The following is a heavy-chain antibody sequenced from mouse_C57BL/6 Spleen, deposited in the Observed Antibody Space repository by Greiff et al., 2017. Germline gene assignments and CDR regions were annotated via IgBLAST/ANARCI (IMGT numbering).Heavy chain of an antibody. CDR3: ASLPLYDCDGFAY. V-gene: IGHV1-64*01. Sequence: QVQLQQPGAELVKPGASVKLSCKASGYTFTSYWMHWVKQRPGQGLEWIGMIHPNSGSTNYNEKFKSKATLTVDKSSSTSYMQLSSLTSEDSAVYYCASLPLYDCDGFAYWGQGTLVTVSA. D-gene: IGHD2-4*01. J-gene: IGHJ3*01. CDR2: IHPNSGST. CDR1: GYTFTSYW.